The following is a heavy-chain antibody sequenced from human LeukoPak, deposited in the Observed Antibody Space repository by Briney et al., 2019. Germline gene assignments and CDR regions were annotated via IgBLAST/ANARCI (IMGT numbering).Heavy chain of an antibody. V-gene: IGHV1-2*02. CDR1: GYPFTGYY. D-gene: IGHD3-10*01. J-gene: IGHJ4*02. CDR2: INPNSAGT. Sequence: ASVKVSWKASGYPFTGYYIHWVRPAPGQGAEWNGWINPNSAGTNYAQKFQGRVTMTRDTSISTAYMELSRLRSDDTAVYYCARYPKDTYYYFDYWGQGTLVTVSS. CDR3: ARYPKDTYYYFDY.